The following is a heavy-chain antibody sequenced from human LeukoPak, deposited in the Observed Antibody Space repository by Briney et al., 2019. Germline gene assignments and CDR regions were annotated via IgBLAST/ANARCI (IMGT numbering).Heavy chain of an antibody. J-gene: IGHJ4*02. D-gene: IGHD5-18*01. CDR3: ARDRDWGYSYGYNY. V-gene: IGHV1-18*01. Sequence: AASAKVSCKASGYTFTSYGISWVRQAPGQGLEWMGWISAYNGNTNYAQKLQGRVTMTTDTSTSTAYMELRSLRSDDTAVYYCARDRDWGYSYGYNYWGQGTLVTVSS. CDR2: ISAYNGNT. CDR1: GYTFTSYG.